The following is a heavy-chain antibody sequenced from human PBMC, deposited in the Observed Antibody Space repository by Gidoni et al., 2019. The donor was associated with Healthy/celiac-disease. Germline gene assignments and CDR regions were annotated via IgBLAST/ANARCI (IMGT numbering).Heavy chain of an antibody. Sequence: QVQLVQSGAEVKKPGASVKVSCKASGYTFTSYDINWVRQATGQGLEWMGWMNPNRGNTGYAQKFQGRVTMTRNTSISTVYMELSSLRSEDTAVYYCARGDIVVVPAAPAVYYGMDVWGQGTTVTVSS. J-gene: IGHJ6*02. CDR2: MNPNRGNT. CDR3: ARGDIVVVPAAPAVYYGMDV. D-gene: IGHD2-2*01. CDR1: GYTFTSYD. V-gene: IGHV1-8*01.